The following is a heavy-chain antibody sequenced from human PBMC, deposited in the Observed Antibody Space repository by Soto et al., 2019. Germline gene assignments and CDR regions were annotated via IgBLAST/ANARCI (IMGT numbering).Heavy chain of an antibody. V-gene: IGHV1-69*01. Sequence: QVQLVQSGAEVKKPGSSVKVSCKASGGTFSSYAISWVRQAPGQGLEWMGGIIPIFGTANYAQKLQGRVTITADESTSTAYMELSSLRSEDTAVYYCATQGNVVVPAAIRTTYGMDVWGQWTTVTVYS. J-gene: IGHJ6*02. D-gene: IGHD2-2*01. CDR3: ATQGNVVVPAAIRTTYGMDV. CDR1: GGTFSSYA. CDR2: IIPIFGTA.